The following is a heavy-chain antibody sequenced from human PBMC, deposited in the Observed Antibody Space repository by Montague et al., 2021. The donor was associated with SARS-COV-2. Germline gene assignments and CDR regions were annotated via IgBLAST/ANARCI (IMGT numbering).Heavy chain of an antibody. V-gene: IGHV4-31*03. CDR1: GGSISSGGYF. CDR2: IYYSGST. CDR3: ARVRITMIVVVDAFDI. D-gene: IGHD3-22*01. J-gene: IGHJ3*02. Sequence: TLSLTRTVSGGSISSGGYFWSWIRQPPGKGLEWIGYIYYSGSTYYXPSLRSRVTISVDTSKNQFSLKLSSVTAADTAVYYCARVRITMIVVVDAFDIWGQGTMVTVSS.